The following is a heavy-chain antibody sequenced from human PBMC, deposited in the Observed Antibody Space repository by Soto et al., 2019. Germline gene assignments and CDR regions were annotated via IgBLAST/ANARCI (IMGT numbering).Heavy chain of an antibody. CDR1: GGTFSSYA. V-gene: IGHV1-69*13. J-gene: IGHJ6*02. D-gene: IGHD3-22*01. CDR3: ARDLRYYDSSGLFRSSIYGMDV. Sequence: GASVKVSCKASGGTFSSYAISWVRQAPGQGLEWMGGIIPIFGTANYAQKFQGRVTITADESTSTAYMELSSLRSEDTAVYYCARDLRYYDSSGLFRSSIYGMDVWGQGTTVTVSS. CDR2: IIPIFGTA.